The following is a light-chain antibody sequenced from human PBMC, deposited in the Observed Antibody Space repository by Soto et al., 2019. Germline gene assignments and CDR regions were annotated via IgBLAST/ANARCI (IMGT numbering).Light chain of an antibody. CDR1: QSIYEK. J-gene: IGKJ4*01. V-gene: IGKV3-15*01. CDR2: DTS. Sequence: EIVMTQSPATLSVSPGERVTLFFRASQSIYEKLAWYQQKPGQTPRLVIYDTSTRATGTPGSFSGSGSGTEFTLTISSLQSEDFAVYYCQQYNRWPLTFGGGTKVDI. CDR3: QQYNRWPLT.